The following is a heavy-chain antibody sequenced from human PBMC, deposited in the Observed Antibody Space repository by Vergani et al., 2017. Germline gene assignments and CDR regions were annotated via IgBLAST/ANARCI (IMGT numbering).Heavy chain of an antibody. V-gene: IGHV4-34*01. Sequence: QVQLQQWGAGLLKPSETLSLTCAVYGGSFSGYYWSWIRQPPGKGLEWIGEINHSGSTNYNPSLKSRVTISVDTSKNQFSLKLSSVTAADTAVYYCAKVGDDYGDHEGWYFDLWGRGTLVTVSS. D-gene: IGHD4-17*01. J-gene: IGHJ2*01. CDR2: INHSGST. CDR3: AKVGDDYGDHEGWYFDL. CDR1: GGSFSGYY.